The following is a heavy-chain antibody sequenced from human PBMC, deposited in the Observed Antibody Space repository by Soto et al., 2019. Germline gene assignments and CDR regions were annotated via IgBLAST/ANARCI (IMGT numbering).Heavy chain of an antibody. CDR3: AKVGSLISSHT. CDR1: GFTFSSYA. D-gene: IGHD3-3*02. Sequence: GGSLRLSCAASGFTFSSYAMSWVRQAPGKGLEWVSGISGSGGSTYYADSVKGRFTISRDNSKNTVYLQMNSLRAEDTAVYDCAKVGSLISSHTWGQGTLVTVSS. V-gene: IGHV3-23*01. J-gene: IGHJ5*02. CDR2: ISGSGGST.